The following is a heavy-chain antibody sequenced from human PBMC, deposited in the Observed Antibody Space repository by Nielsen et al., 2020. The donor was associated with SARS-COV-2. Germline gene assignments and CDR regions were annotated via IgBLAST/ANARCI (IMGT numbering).Heavy chain of an antibody. J-gene: IGHJ4*02. Sequence: GGSLRLSCAASGFTFSTYGMHWVRQAPGKGLEWVAVTWFDGSGQMYADSVKDRFTISRDNSKNTLYLQMNSLRAEDTAVYYCAKSDGGYSYGYPDYWGQGTLVTVSS. CDR1: GFTFSTYG. CDR2: TWFDGSGQ. CDR3: AKSDGGYSYGYPDY. D-gene: IGHD5-18*01. V-gene: IGHV3-33*06.